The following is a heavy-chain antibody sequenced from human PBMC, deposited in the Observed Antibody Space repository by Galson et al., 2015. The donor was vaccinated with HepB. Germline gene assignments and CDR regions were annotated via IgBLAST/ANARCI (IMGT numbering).Heavy chain of an antibody. D-gene: IGHD4-17*01. Sequence: SLRLSCAASGFTFSSYSMHWVRQAPGKGLEWVSSISSRSSYIYYADSVKGRFTISRDNSKNTLYLQMNSLRAEDTAVYYCAKDSPDYAHAFDIWGQGTMVTVSS. CDR3: AKDSPDYAHAFDI. CDR1: GFTFSSYS. J-gene: IGHJ3*02. CDR2: ISSRSSYI. V-gene: IGHV3-21*04.